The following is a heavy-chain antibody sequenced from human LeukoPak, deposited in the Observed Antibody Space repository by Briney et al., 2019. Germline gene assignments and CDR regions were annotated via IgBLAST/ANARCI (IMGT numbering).Heavy chain of an antibody. Sequence: SETLSLTCTVSGGSISSSSYYWGWIRQPPGKGLEWIGSIYYSGSTYYNPSLKSRVTISVDTSKNQFSLKLSSVTAADTAVYYCARSNYQAPIDYWGQGTLVTVSS. V-gene: IGHV4-39*01. CDR3: ARSNYQAPIDY. J-gene: IGHJ4*02. CDR1: GGSISSSSYY. CDR2: IYYSGST. D-gene: IGHD3-10*01.